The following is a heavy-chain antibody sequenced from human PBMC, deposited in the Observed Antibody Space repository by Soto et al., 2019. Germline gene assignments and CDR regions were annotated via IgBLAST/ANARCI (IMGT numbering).Heavy chain of an antibody. CDR2: IFSSGSS. J-gene: IGHJ4*02. Sequence: SETLSLTCTVSGGSINTFYWSWVRQPAGKGLEWIGRIFSSGSSSFNPSLESRVAMSVDTSKNPFSLNLSSVTAADMAVYYCARAGSYSAYNFAHGIQLWSFDFWGQGARVTVS. V-gene: IGHV4-4*07. CDR1: GGSINTFY. D-gene: IGHD5-12*01. CDR3: ARAGSYSAYNFAHGIQLWSFDF.